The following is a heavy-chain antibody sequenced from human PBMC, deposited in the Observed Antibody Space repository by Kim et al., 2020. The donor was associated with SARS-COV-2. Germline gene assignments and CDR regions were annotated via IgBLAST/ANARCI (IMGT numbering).Heavy chain of an antibody. Sequence: SETLSLTCTVSGGSISSSSYYWGWIRQPPGKGLEWIGSIYYSGSTYYNPSLKSRVTISVDTSKNQFSLKLSSVTAADTAVYYCARHGSATIIPQGDWFDPWGQGTLVTVSS. V-gene: IGHV4-39*01. CDR2: IYYSGST. CDR1: GGSISSSSYY. CDR3: ARHGSATIIPQGDWFDP. D-gene: IGHD5-12*01. J-gene: IGHJ5*02.